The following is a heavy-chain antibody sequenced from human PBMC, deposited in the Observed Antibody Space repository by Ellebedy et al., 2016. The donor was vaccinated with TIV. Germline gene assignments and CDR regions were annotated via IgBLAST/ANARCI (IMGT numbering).Heavy chain of an antibody. CDR2: ISYNGTKK. J-gene: IGHJ4*02. CDR3: AKEVSSWVGTLDY. V-gene: IGHV3-30*18. Sequence: GESLKISXVASGFTFSTYGIHWVRQAPGKGLEWVALISYNGTKKYYADSVKGRFTISRDNSKKTLYLQMNSLRAEDTAVYYCAKEVSSWVGTLDYWGQGVLVTVSS. CDR1: GFTFSTYG. D-gene: IGHD6-13*01.